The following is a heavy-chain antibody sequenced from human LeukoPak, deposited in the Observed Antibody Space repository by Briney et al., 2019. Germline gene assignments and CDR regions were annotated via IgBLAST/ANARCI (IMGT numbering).Heavy chain of an antibody. CDR2: ISSSSSTI. D-gene: IGHD5-12*01. Sequence: GGSLRLSCAASGFTFSSYSMNWVRQAPGKGLEWVSYISSSSSTIYYADSVKGRFTISRDNAKNSLYLQMNSLRAEDTAVYYCARDGRRLLGDIWGKGTMVTVSS. V-gene: IGHV3-48*04. J-gene: IGHJ3*02. CDR1: GFTFSSYS. CDR3: ARDGRRLLGDI.